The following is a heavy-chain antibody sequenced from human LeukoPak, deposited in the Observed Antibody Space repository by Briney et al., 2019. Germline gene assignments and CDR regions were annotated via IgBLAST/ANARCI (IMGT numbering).Heavy chain of an antibody. CDR3: ARGPTRMAFDP. V-gene: IGHV3-21*01. Sequence: AGGSLRLSCAASGFTFSSYSMNWVRQAPGKGLEWVSSISSSSSYIYYADSVKGRFTISRDNAKNSLYLQMNSLRAEDTAVYYYARGPTRMAFDPWGQGTLVTVSS. D-gene: IGHD5-24*01. CDR2: ISSSSSYI. J-gene: IGHJ5*02. CDR1: GFTFSSYS.